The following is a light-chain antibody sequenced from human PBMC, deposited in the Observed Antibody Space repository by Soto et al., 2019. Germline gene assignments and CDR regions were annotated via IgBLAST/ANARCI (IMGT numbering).Light chain of an antibody. CDR1: QSVRSN. CDR2: GPS. J-gene: IGKJ1*01. V-gene: IGKV3-20*01. CDR3: QQYGSSPRT. Sequence: EIVVSQSPATLSVSPGERATLSCRASQSVRSNLAWYQQKPGQAPRLLIYGPSTRATGIPARFSGSGSGTDFTLTISRLEPEDFAVYYCQQYGSSPRTFGQGTKVDI.